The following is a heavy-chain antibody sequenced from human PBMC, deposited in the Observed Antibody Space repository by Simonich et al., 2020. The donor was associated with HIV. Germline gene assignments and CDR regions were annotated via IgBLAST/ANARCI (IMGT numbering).Heavy chain of an antibody. Sequence: QVQLQQWGAGLLKPSETLSLTCAVYGGSFSGYYWSWIRQPPGKGLEWIGEINHRGNTNYNPSPKSRVTISVDTSKNQFSLKLSSVTAADTAVYYCARGFYQRLYYFDYWGQGTLVTVSS. D-gene: IGHD2-2*01. V-gene: IGHV4-34*01. CDR2: INHRGNT. CDR3: ARGFYQRLYYFDY. CDR1: GGSFSGYY. J-gene: IGHJ4*02.